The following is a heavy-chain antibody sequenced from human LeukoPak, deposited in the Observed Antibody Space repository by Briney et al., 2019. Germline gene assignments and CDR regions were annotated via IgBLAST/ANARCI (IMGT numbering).Heavy chain of an antibody. J-gene: IGHJ4*02. Sequence: SETLSLTCTVSGGSISSSSYYWGWIRQPPGKGLEWIGEINHSGSTNYNPSLKSRVTISVDTSKNQFSLKLSSVTAADTAVYYCARAPIERYFDWVDYWGQGTLVTVSS. CDR2: INHSGST. CDR1: GGSISSSSYY. V-gene: IGHV4-39*07. CDR3: ARAPIERYFDWVDY. D-gene: IGHD3-9*01.